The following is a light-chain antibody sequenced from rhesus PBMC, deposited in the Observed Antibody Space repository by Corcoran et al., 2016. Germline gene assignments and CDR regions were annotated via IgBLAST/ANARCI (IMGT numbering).Light chain of an antibody. V-gene: IGKV1-33*02. CDR2: AAS. CDR1: QGISSW. J-gene: IGKJ1*01. CDR3: PQHNRCPPT. Sequence: DIQMTQSPSSLSASVGDRVTITCQASQGISSWLAWYQQKPGKAPKLLIYAASSLQSGVPSRFSGSGSGTSFTLTISSLQPEDFAPCYCPQHNRCPPTFGQGTKVEIK.